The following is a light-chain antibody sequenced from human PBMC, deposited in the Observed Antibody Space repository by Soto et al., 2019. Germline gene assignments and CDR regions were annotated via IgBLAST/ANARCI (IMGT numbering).Light chain of an antibody. CDR3: ATWDENVYV. CDR2: TNS. J-gene: IGLJ1*01. V-gene: IGLV1-44*01. CDR1: SPNVGTNP. Sequence: SALTQPPSASGTPGQTVTISCSISSPNVGTNPVAWYQQLPGTAPNLLIYTNSHRPLRVPVRFSGSKSGTSASLSISGLQSEDERDYYCATWDENVYVFGTGTKVTV.